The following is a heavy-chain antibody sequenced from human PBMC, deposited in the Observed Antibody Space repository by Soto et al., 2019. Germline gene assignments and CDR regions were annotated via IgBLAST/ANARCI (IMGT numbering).Heavy chain of an antibody. Sequence: EVQLVESGGGLVQPGGSLRLSCVASGFSVSNSYISWVRQAPGKGLEWVSLVHSDDSTFYPDSVKGRFTISRDNSKNTVYLQMNSLRAEDTAVYYCARDLHYYGMDVW. CDR2: VHSDDST. CDR1: GFSVSNSY. J-gene: IGHJ6*01. V-gene: IGHV3-66*01. CDR3: ARDLHYYGMDV.